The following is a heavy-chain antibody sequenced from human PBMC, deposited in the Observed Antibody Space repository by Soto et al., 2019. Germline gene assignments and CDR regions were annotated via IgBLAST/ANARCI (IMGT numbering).Heavy chain of an antibody. V-gene: IGHV3-30*18. D-gene: IGHD1-26*01. J-gene: IGHJ4*01. CDR3: AKPYSGSPPKIFDY. Sequence: QVQLVESGGGVVQPGRSLRLSCVASGFSFSIYGMYWVRQAPGKGLEWVAAISYDGSNKYYVDSVRGRFTISRDNSKNTVYLQMHRLRAEDTAVYYCAKPYSGSPPKIFDYWCQGTLVTVSS. CDR2: ISYDGSNK. CDR1: GFSFSIYG.